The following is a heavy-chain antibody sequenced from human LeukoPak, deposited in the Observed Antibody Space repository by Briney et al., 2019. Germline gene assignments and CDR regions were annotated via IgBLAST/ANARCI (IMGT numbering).Heavy chain of an antibody. CDR2: ISGSRKYI. J-gene: IGHJ4*02. CDR1: GFTFSSYT. CDR3: ARDGVVDAITSWGRTDY. D-gene: IGHD1-20*01. Sequence: GGSLRLSCAASGFTFSSYTMNWVRQAPGKGLEWVSSISGSRKYIFYADSVKGRFTISRGNAYNSVYLQMNSLRAEDTAVYFCARDGVVDAITSWGRTDYWGQGTLVTVSS. V-gene: IGHV3-21*06.